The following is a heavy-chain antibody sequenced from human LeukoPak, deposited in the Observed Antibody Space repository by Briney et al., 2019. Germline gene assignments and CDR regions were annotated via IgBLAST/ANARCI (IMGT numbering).Heavy chain of an antibody. CDR1: GGSISSGGYY. CDR3: ARLIGYCSSTSCYTPLYNWFDP. V-gene: IGHV4-31*03. CDR2: IYYSGST. D-gene: IGHD2-2*02. Sequence: SETLSLTCTVSGGSISSGGYYWSWIRQHPGKGLEWIGYIYYSGSTYYNPSLKSRVTISVDTSKNQFSLKLSSATAADTAVYYCARLIGYCSSTSCYTPLYNWFDPWGQGTLVTVSS. J-gene: IGHJ5*02.